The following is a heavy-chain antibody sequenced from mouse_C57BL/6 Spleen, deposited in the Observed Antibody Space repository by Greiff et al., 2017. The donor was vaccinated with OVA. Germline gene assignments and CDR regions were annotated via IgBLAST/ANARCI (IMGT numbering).Heavy chain of an antibody. CDR3: ARKGAFITTVVVGDAMDY. V-gene: IGHV1-76*01. D-gene: IGHD1-1*01. CDR1: GYTFTDYY. Sequence: QVQLQQSGAELVRPGASVKLSCKASGYTFTDYYINWVKQRPGQGLEWIARIYPGSGNTYYNEKFKGKATLTAEKSSSTAYMQLSSLTSEDSAVYFCARKGAFITTVVVGDAMDYWGQGTSVTVSS. J-gene: IGHJ4*01. CDR2: IYPGSGNT.